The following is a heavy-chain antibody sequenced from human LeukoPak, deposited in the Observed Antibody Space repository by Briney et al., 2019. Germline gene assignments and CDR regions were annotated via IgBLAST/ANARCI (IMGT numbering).Heavy chain of an antibody. CDR1: GGSIANFY. CDR2: IYYSGST. Sequence: SETLSLTSTAAGGSIANFYSKWIRQPPGQGLEWIGYIYYSGSTNYSPSLKSRVTISVDTTKNQLSPMLSYVMAADAALYYCGRGYGPHTGGGSYCGQGALVTVSS. V-gene: IGHV4-59*01. J-gene: IGHJ4*02. CDR3: GRGYGPHTGGGSY. D-gene: IGHD2-8*02.